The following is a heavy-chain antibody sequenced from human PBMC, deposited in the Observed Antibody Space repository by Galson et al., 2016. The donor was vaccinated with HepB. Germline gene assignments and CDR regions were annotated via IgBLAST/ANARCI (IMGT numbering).Heavy chain of an antibody. CDR3: ARDRGEVIDFRGRYDWNDWFDP. CDR2: IYSSGST. J-gene: IGHJ5*02. CDR1: GGSVSSGPYY. D-gene: IGHD1-20*01. V-gene: IGHV4-61*01. Sequence: SETLSLTCTVSGGSVSSGPYYWTWIRQPPGKGLEWIAYIYSSGSTNYNPSLKSRVTISLDTSKNQFSLKLSSVHAADTAVYYCARDRGEVIDFRGRYDWNDWFDPWGQGTLVTVSS.